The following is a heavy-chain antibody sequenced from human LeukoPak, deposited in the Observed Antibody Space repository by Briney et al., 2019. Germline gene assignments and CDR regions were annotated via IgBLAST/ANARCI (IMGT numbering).Heavy chain of an antibody. CDR3: ARHDTLQWMGTGGY. J-gene: IGHJ4*02. CDR2: VYYSGST. CDR1: GGSISSSSYY. V-gene: IGHV4-39*01. Sequence: SETLSLTCTVSGGSISSSSYYWGWTRQPPGKGPEWIGSVYYSGSTYYNPSLESRVTISADTSKNQFSLELTSVTAADTAVFYCARHDTLQWMGTGGYWGQGTLVTVSS. D-gene: IGHD6-19*01.